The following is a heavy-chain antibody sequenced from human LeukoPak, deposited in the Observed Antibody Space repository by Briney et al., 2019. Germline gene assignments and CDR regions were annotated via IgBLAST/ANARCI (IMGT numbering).Heavy chain of an antibody. J-gene: IGHJ4*02. CDR1: AFTFSSYG. D-gene: IGHD3-3*01. V-gene: IGHV3-30*18. Sequence: PGGSLRLSCAASAFTFSSYGMHSVRQAPGKGLEWVVVISYDGSNKYYADSVKGRFTISRDNSKNTLYLQMNSLRAEDTAVYYCAKDPLYYEYYFDYWGQGTLVTVSS. CDR2: ISYDGSNK. CDR3: AKDPLYYEYYFDY.